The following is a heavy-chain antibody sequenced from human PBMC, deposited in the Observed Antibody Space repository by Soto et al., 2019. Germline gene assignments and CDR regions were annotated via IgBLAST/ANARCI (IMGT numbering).Heavy chain of an antibody. Sequence: WESLRLSCAASGFTFSTYSMTWVRQAPGKGLEWVSRISGSGGSTYSADSVNGRFTISRVNSNNTLYLQMNSLRAEATAVYYCARYYNFAGYTYGGHFDYWGRGTPVTVSS. CDR2: ISGSGGST. V-gene: IGHV3-23*01. CDR1: GFTFSTYS. J-gene: IGHJ4*02. CDR3: ARYYNFAGYTYGGHFDY. D-gene: IGHD5-18*01.